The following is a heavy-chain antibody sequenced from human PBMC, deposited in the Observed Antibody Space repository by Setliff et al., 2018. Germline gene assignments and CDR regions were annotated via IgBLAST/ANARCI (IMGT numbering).Heavy chain of an antibody. CDR1: GFTFSSYT. V-gene: IGHV3-21*03. Sequence: GSLRLSCAGSGFTFSSYTMNWVRQAPGKGLEWVSSIISSGSHIYYADSVKGRFTSSRDNAKNSLYLQMNSLKTEDTAVYYCTRDRRLAAPYYYYYYMDVWGKGTTVTVSS. J-gene: IGHJ6*03. D-gene: IGHD6-6*01. CDR2: IISSGSHI. CDR3: TRDRRLAAPYYYYYYMDV.